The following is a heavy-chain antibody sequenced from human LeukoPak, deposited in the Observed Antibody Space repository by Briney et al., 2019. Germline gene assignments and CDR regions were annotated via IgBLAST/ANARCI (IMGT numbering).Heavy chain of an antibody. CDR2: IYSGGST. Sequence: GGSLRLSCAASGFTVSSNYMSWVRQAPGKGLEWVSVIYSGGSTYYADSVKGRFTISRDNSKNTLYLQMNSLRAEDTAVYYCARGFDSYNWFDPWGQGTLVTVSS. CDR1: GFTVSSNY. V-gene: IGHV3-66*02. CDR3: ARGFDSYNWFDP. J-gene: IGHJ5*02.